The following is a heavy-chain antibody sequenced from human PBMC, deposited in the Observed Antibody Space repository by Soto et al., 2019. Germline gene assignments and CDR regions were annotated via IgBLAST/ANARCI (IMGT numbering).Heavy chain of an antibody. CDR2: ISAYNGNT. D-gene: IGHD6-19*01. J-gene: IGHJ1*01. Sequence: ASVTVSCKASGYTFTSYGISWVRQAPGQGLEWMGWISAYNGNTNYAQKLQGRVTMTTDTSTSTAYMELRSLRSDDTAVYYCAKFGRGYGSGQERKYSQHGGQGPRVPVSS. CDR3: AKFGRGYGSGQERKYSQH. V-gene: IGHV1-18*01. CDR1: GYTFTSYG.